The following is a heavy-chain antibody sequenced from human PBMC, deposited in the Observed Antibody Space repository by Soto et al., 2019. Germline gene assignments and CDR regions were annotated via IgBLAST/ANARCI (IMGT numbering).Heavy chain of an antibody. V-gene: IGHV4-30-2*01. J-gene: IGHJ4*02. Sequence: SETLSLTCTVSGASITFGGYSWSWIRQTPGKGLEWIGYINHLETTFYNPSFESRLTLSIDRAKNQFSLKLHSMSAADRTVYFCARGGGSDSFDYWGQGILVTVSS. D-gene: IGHD1-26*01. CDR3: ARGGGSDSFDY. CDR2: INHLETT. CDR1: GASITFGGYS.